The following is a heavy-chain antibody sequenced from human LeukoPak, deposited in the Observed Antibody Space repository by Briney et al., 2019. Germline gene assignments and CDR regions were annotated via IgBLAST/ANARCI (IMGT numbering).Heavy chain of an antibody. D-gene: IGHD6-19*01. CDR1: GFTVSSNY. CDR3: ASKEQWLNAFDI. CDR2: IYSGGST. V-gene: IGHV3-53*01. J-gene: IGHJ3*02. Sequence: GGSLRLSCAASGFTVSSNYMSWVRQAPGKGLEWVSVIYSGGSTYYADSVKGRFTISRDNSKNTLYLQMNSLRAEDTAVYYCASKEQWLNAFDIWGQGTMVTVSS.